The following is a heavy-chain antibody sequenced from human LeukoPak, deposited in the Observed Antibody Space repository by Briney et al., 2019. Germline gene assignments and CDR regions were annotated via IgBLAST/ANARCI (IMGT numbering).Heavy chain of an antibody. J-gene: IGHJ4*02. D-gene: IGHD3-10*01. V-gene: IGHV4-34*01. CDR1: GGSFSGYS. CDR2: INHSGGT. Sequence: SGTLSLTCAVYGGSFSGYSWNWIRQPPVKGLEWIGEINHSGGTNYNPSLKSRVTISVDTSKKQFSLKLSSVTAADTALYYCARGVDYYGVWGQGTLVAVSS. CDR3: ARGVDYYGV.